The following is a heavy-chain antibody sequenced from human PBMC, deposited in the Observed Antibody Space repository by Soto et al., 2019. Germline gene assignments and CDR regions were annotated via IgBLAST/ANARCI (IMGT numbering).Heavy chain of an antibody. CDR2: ISWNSGSI. V-gene: IGHV3-9*01. Sequence: SLRLSCSASGFTFDHYAMHWVRQAPGKGLEWVSGISWNSGSIGYADSVKGRFTISRDNAKNSLYLQMNSLRAEDTALYYCAKEKYSSSSYMDVWGKGTTVTAP. J-gene: IGHJ6*03. D-gene: IGHD6-6*01. CDR1: GFTFDHYA. CDR3: AKEKYSSSSYMDV.